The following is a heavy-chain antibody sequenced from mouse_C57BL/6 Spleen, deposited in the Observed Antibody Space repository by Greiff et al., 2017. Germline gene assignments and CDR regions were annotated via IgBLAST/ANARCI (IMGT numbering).Heavy chain of an antibody. J-gene: IGHJ4*01. CDR1: GFNIKDDY. CDR3: TTGDLPYYYGSSPYDMDY. D-gene: IGHD1-1*01. CDR2: IDPEIGDT. V-gene: IGHV14-4*01. Sequence: EVMLVESGAELVRPGASVKLSCTASGFNIKDDYMHWVKQRPEQGLEWIGWIDPEIGDTEYASKFQGKATITADTSSNTAYLQLSSLTSEDTAVYYGTTGDLPYYYGSSPYDMDYWGQGTSVTVSS.